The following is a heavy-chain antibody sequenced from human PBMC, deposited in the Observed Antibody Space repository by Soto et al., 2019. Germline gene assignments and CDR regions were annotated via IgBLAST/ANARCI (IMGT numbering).Heavy chain of an antibody. J-gene: IGHJ4*02. Sequence: SETLSLTCAVSGYSISTGFNWAWIRQPPGKGLEWIGSIYHSGSTYYNLSLKSRVTISSDASKNQISLKLSSVTAADTAVYFCASLTNGRPGDSWGQGTLVTVSS. V-gene: IGHV4-38-2*01. CDR2: IYHSGST. CDR3: ASLTNGRPGDS. CDR1: GYSISTGFN. D-gene: IGHD2-8*01.